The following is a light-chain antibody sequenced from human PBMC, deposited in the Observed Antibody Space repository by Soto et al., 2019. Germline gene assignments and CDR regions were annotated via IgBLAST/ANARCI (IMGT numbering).Light chain of an antibody. CDR1: SSNIGAGYD. CDR2: DNN. Sequence: HSVLTQPPSVSGAPGQRVTISCTGSSSNIGAGYDVHWFQQLPGAAPKLLIFDNNNRPSGVPDRFSGSKSDASASLAITGLQAEDEADYYCQSYDISLSGPYVFGTGTKVTVL. J-gene: IGLJ1*01. CDR3: QSYDISLSGPYV. V-gene: IGLV1-40*01.